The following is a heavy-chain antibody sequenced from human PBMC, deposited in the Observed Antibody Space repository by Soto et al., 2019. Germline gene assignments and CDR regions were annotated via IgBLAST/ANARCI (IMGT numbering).Heavy chain of an antibody. J-gene: IGHJ6*02. CDR3: ARQGFGALHGLVDG. CDR1: GGSISNYY. Sequence: SETLSLTCTVSGGSISNYYWSWFRQTPGKGLEWIGYVHDSWGSNYNPSLKSRVAISLDTSKSQFSLKLTSVTATDTAVYYCARQGFGALHGLVDGWGQGTTVTVSS. D-gene: IGHD3-10*01. V-gene: IGHV4-59*08. CDR2: VHDSWGS.